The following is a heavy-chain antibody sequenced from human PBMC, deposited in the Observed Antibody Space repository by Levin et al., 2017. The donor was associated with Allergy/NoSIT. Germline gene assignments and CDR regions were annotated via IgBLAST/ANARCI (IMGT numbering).Heavy chain of an antibody. V-gene: IGHV3-23*01. CDR1: GFSFSSYA. Sequence: GGSLRLSCATSGFSFSSYAMSWVRQAPGKGLEWVSSISHSGGSTYYAGSVKGRFTISRGNSKNTLYLQMNSLRAEDTALYYCAKDRWSSSSGLAFDIWGQGTMVTVSS. CDR3: AKDRWSSSSGLAFDI. D-gene: IGHD6-6*01. J-gene: IGHJ3*02. CDR2: ISHSGGST.